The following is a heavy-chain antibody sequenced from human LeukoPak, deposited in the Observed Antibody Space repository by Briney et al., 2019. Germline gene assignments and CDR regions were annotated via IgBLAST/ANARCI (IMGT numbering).Heavy chain of an antibody. CDR2: INHSGST. J-gene: IGHJ4*02. V-gene: IGHV4-34*01. CDR1: GGSFSGYY. Sequence: SETLSLTCAVYGGSFSGYYWSWIRQPPGKGLEWIGEINHSGSTNFNPSLKSRVTISVDTPKNQFSLKLSSVTAADTAVYYCARGHTGYWGQGTLVTVSS. CDR3: ARGHTGY.